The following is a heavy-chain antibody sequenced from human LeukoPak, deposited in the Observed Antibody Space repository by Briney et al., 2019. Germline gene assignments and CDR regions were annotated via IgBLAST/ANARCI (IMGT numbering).Heavy chain of an antibody. J-gene: IGHJ4*02. D-gene: IGHD1-26*01. CDR3: ARGKWEPLDY. CDR2: ISSSGRTK. Sequence: PGGSLRLSCAASGFTFSSYEMNWVRPAPGEGPEWVSYISSSGRTKYYADSVKGRFTISRDNAKNSLYLQMNSLRAEDTAVYYCARGKWEPLDYWGQGTLVTVSS. V-gene: IGHV3-48*03. CDR1: GFTFSSYE.